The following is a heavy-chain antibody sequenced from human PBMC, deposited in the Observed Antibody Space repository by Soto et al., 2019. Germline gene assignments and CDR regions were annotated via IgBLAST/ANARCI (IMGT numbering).Heavy chain of an antibody. CDR2: IIPILGIA. J-gene: IGHJ4*02. Sequence: QVQLVQSGAEVKKPGSSVKVSCKASGGTFSSYTISWVRQAPGQGLEWMGRIIPILGIANYAQKFQGRVTITADKSTSTAYMELSRLRSEDTAVYYCARGYVVVAATGAFDYWGQGTLVTVSS. V-gene: IGHV1-69*02. CDR1: GGTFSSYT. CDR3: ARGYVVVAATGAFDY. D-gene: IGHD2-15*01.